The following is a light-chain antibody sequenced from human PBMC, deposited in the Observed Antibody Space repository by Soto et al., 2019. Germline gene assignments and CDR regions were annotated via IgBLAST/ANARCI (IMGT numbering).Light chain of an antibody. CDR2: EAS. CDR1: STDVGTYNL. V-gene: IGLV2-23*01. Sequence: QSALTQPASVSGSPGQSITISCTGTSTDVGTYNLVSWYQQHPGNAPRLMIYEASERPSGVSDRFSGSKSGNTASLTISGLQAEDEADYYCCSYAGSSTWVFGGGTKLTVL. CDR3: CSYAGSSTWV. J-gene: IGLJ3*02.